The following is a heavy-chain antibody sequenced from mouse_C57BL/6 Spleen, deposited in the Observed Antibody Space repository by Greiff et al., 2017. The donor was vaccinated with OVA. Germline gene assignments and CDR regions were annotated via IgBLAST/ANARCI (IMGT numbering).Heavy chain of an antibody. D-gene: IGHD1-1*01. V-gene: IGHV5-4*01. J-gene: IGHJ2*01. CDR2: ISDGGSYT. CDR3: ARERFITTVVALYYFDY. Sequence: EVMLVESGGGLVKPGGSLKLSCAASGFTFSSYAMSWVRQTPEKRLEWVATISDGGSYTYYPDNVKGRFTISRDNAKNNLYLQMSHLKSEDTAMYYCARERFITTVVALYYFDYWGQGTTLTVSS. CDR1: GFTFSSYA.